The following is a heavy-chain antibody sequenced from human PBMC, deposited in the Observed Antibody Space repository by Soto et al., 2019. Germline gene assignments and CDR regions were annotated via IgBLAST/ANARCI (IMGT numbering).Heavy chain of an antibody. Sequence: SETLSLTCTVSGGSISSSSYYWGWIRQPPGKGLEWIGSIYYSGNTYYNPSLKSRVTISVDTSKNQFSLKLSSVTAADTAVYYCARLFFPLLRSNWYFDLWGRGTLVT. D-gene: IGHD4-17*01. CDR2: IYYSGNT. CDR1: GGSISSSSYY. CDR3: ARLFFPLLRSNWYFDL. J-gene: IGHJ2*01. V-gene: IGHV4-39*01.